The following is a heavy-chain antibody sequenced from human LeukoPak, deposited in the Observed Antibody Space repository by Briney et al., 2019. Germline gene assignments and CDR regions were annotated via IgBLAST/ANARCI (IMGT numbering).Heavy chain of an antibody. CDR2: INIDRSGT. V-gene: IGHV3-74*01. J-gene: IGHJ6*02. D-gene: IGHD3-22*01. CDR3: HSDRTYYYDSREDYYYYGMDV. CDR1: GFTFSSYW. Sequence: GASLKLSCAASGFTFSSYWMHWVRQAPGQGLVWVSRINIDRSGTNYADSVQGRFTIPRDNANNTPYLQMNSLIADDTAVDYCHSDRTYYYDSREDYYYYGMDVWGQGTTVTVSS.